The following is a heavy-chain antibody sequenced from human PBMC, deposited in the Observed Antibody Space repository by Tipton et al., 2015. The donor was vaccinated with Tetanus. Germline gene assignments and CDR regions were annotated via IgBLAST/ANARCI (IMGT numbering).Heavy chain of an antibody. Sequence: TLSLTCIVSGDSISNYYWSWVRQSPGKSPEWLGYSYYGGTTSYNPSLKSRTTISIDTSKNRFSLNLSSVTAADTAVYYCARHRGKFFFDYWGRGTLVTVSS. J-gene: IGHJ4*02. CDR2: SYYGGTT. CDR3: ARHRGKFFFDY. CDR1: GDSISNYY. V-gene: IGHV4-59*01.